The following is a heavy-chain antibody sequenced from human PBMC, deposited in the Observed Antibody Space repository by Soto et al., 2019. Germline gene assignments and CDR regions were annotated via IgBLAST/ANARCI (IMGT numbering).Heavy chain of an antibody. V-gene: IGHV4-39*01. CDR2: MYYSGSA. D-gene: IGHD6-19*01. J-gene: IGHJ4*01. CDR1: GGSISSSNYH. Sequence: SETLSLTCTVSGGSISSSNYHWGWIRQPPGKGLEWIGSMYYSGSAYYNPSLKSRVTISVDTSNNQLSLKLRSVTAADTAVYFCARHDGFNSGWIFDYWGHGTVVTVSS. CDR3: ARHDGFNSGWIFDY.